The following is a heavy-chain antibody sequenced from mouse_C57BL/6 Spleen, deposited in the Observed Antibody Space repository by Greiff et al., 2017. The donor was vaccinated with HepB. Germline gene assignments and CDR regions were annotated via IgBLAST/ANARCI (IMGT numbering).Heavy chain of an antibody. CDR2: IYPSDSET. V-gene: IGHV1-61*01. Sequence: QVQLQQPGAELVRPGSSVKLSCKASGYTFTSYWMDWVKQRPGQGLEWIGNIYPSDSETHYNQKFKDKATLTVDKSSSTAYMQLSSLTAEYSAVYYCAREGGFFDYWGQGTTLTVS. CDR1: GYTFTSYW. J-gene: IGHJ2*01. CDR3: AREGGFFDY.